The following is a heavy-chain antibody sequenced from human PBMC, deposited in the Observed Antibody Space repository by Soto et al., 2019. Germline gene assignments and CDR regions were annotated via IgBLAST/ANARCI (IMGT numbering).Heavy chain of an antibody. J-gene: IGHJ4*02. CDR2: INTYSGAT. CDR1: GYTFTNYV. V-gene: IGHV1-18*01. CDR3: ARYGSGGDFYSPIFDY. D-gene: IGHD2-21*02. Sequence: ASVKVSCKASGYTFTNYVLSWVRQAPGQGLEWMGWINTYSGATNYAQNLQGRVTMTTDKSTSTAYMELRSLRSDDTAVYYCARYGSGGDFYSPIFDYWGQGDPVTVNS.